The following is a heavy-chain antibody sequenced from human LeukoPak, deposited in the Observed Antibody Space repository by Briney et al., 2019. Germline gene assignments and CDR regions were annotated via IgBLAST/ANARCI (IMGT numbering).Heavy chain of an antibody. CDR2: ISGSHVIT. Sequence: GGSLRLSCAASGFTFSFFAMTWVRQAPGKGLEWVSGISGSHVITYYADSVKGRFTISRDNSKNTLYLQMNSLRAEDTAVYYCAELGITMIGGVWGKGTTVTISS. D-gene: IGHD3-10*02. J-gene: IGHJ6*04. CDR1: GFTFSFFA. V-gene: IGHV3-23*01. CDR3: AELGITMIGGV.